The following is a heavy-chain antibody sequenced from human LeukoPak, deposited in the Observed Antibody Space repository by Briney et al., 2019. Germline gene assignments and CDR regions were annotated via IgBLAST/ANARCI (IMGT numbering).Heavy chain of an antibody. J-gene: IGHJ2*01. CDR3: ARVSDLGWYFDL. D-gene: IGHD7-27*01. Sequence: SQTLSLTCTVSGGSISSGGYYWSWIRQPPGKGLEWIGYIYHSGSTYYNPSLKSRVTISVDRSKNQFSLKLSSVTAADTAVYYCARVSDLGWYFDLWGRGTLVTVSS. CDR1: GGSISSGGYY. V-gene: IGHV4-30-2*01. CDR2: IYHSGST.